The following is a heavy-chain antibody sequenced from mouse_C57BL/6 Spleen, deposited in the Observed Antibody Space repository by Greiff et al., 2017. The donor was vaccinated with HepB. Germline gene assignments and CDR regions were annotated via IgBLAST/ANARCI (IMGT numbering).Heavy chain of an antibody. CDR1: GFTFSDYY. Sequence: EVKVVESGGGLVQPGGSLKLSCAASGFTFSDYYMYWVRQTPEKRLEWVAYISNGGGSTYYPDTVKGRFTISRDNAKNTLYLQMSRLKSEDTAMYYCARGGSSGYYAMDYWGQGTSVTVSS. CDR2: ISNGGGST. D-gene: IGHD3-2*02. CDR3: ARGGSSGYYAMDY. J-gene: IGHJ4*01. V-gene: IGHV5-12*01.